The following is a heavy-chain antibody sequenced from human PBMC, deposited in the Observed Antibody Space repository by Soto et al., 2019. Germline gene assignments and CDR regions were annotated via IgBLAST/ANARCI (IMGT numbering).Heavy chain of an antibody. V-gene: IGHV5-51*01. CDR2: IYPGDSDT. CDR1: GYSFTSYW. CDR3: ARITIFGVVPPPYYYYGMDV. J-gene: IGHJ6*02. Sequence: GESLKISCKGSGYSFTSYWIGWVRQMPGKGLEWMGIIYPGDSDTRYSPSFQGQVTISADKSISTAYLQWSSLKASDTAMYYCARITIFGVVPPPYYYYGMDVWGQGTTVTVSS. D-gene: IGHD3-3*01.